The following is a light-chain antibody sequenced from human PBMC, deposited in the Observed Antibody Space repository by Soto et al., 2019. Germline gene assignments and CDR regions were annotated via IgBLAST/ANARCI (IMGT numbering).Light chain of an antibody. CDR2: AAS. CDR1: HDIYNY. CDR3: QQLNTYPLA. Sequence: DIPLTQSPSFLSAVVGDRVTITCRASHDIYNYLARYQQKPGKAPKFLIYAASTLQTGVPSRFSGGGSGTEFTLTISSLQPEDFATYYCQQLNTYPLAFGPGTRVDVK. J-gene: IGKJ3*01. V-gene: IGKV1-9*01.